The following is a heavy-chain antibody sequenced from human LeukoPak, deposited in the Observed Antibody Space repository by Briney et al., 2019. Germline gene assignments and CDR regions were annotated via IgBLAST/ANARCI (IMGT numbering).Heavy chain of an antibody. CDR1: GYTFTSYY. J-gene: IGHJ3*02. CDR2: INPSGGST. Sequence: ASVKVSCKASGYTFTSYYMHWVRQAPGQGLEWMGIINPSGGSTSYAQKFQGRVTMTRDTSISTAYMELSRLRSDDTAVYYCARDLGAFDIWGQGTMVTVSS. CDR3: ARDLGAFDI. V-gene: IGHV1-46*01.